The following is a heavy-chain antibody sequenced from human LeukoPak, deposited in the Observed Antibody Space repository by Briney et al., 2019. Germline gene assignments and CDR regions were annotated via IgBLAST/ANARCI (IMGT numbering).Heavy chain of an antibody. D-gene: IGHD5-18*01. CDR1: GYTFTGYC. J-gene: IGHJ3*02. CDR3: AREYSYGANDAFDI. CDR2: INPNSGGT. V-gene: IGHV1-2*02. Sequence: ASVKVSCKASGYTFTGYCMHWVRQAPGQGLEWMGWINPNSGGTNYAQKFQGRVTMTRDTSISTAYMELSRLRSDDTAVYYCAREYSYGANDAFDIWGQGTMVTVSS.